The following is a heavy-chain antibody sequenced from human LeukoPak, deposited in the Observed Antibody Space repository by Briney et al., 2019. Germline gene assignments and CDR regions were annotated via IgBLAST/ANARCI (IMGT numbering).Heavy chain of an antibody. D-gene: IGHD1-1*01. Sequence: SGPTLVKPTQTLTLTCSLSGFSVNSSGVGVGWIRQPPGKALEWLALIYWDDDKRYSPSLESRLTITRDTSRNQVVLKMTNMDPVDTGTYFCAHRTMTTITGTTFDPWGQGILVTVPS. CDR3: AHRTMTTITGTTFDP. V-gene: IGHV2-5*02. CDR1: GFSVNSSGVG. J-gene: IGHJ5*02. CDR2: IYWDDDK.